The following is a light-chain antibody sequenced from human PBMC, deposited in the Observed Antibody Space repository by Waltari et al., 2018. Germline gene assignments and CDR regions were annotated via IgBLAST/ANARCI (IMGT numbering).Light chain of an antibody. CDR3: ETGGHGTWV. CDR2: VYSDGTH. J-gene: IGLJ3*02. V-gene: IGLV4-69*01. Sequence: QLVLTQSPSASASLGTSVTLTCTLNSGHSSNVLAWLQQQPGKGPRYLMKVYSDGTHNKGDEIPDRFSGSSSGAERYLTISSLQSEDEADYYCETGGHGTWVFGGGTKLTVL. CDR1: SGHSSNV.